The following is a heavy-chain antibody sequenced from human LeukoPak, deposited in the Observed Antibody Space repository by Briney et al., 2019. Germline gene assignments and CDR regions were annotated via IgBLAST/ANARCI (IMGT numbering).Heavy chain of an antibody. D-gene: IGHD4-17*01. Sequence: PGGSLRLSCAASGFTFSSYGMHWVRQAPGKGLEWEAFIRYDGSNKYYADSVKGRFTISRDNAKNSLYLQMNSLRPEDTAFYYCAKDMGAYGDYYPRFDFWGQGILVTVSS. V-gene: IGHV3-30*02. CDR3: AKDMGAYGDYYPRFDF. J-gene: IGHJ4*02. CDR2: IRYDGSNK. CDR1: GFTFSSYG.